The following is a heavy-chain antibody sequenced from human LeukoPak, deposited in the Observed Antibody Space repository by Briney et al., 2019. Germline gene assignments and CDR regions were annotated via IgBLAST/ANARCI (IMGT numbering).Heavy chain of an antibody. CDR1: GFTFSGSA. V-gene: IGHV3-73*01. J-gene: IGHJ6*03. D-gene: IGHD3-22*01. Sequence: PGGSLRLSCAASGFTFSGSAMHWVRQASGKGLEWVGRIRSKANSYATAYAASVKGRFTISRDDSKNTAYLQMNSLKTEDTAVYYCTRHIYSSGYYQGCYYYMDVWGKGTTVTVSS. CDR2: IRSKANSYAT. CDR3: TRHIYSSGYYQGCYYYMDV.